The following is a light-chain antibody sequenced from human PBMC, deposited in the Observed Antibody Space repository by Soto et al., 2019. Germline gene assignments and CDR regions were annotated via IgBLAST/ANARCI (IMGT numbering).Light chain of an antibody. CDR3: QQSYSNTQT. J-gene: IGKJ1*01. V-gene: IGKV1-39*01. Sequence: DIQMTQSPSSLSASVGDRVTITCQASQSISTYLNWYQQKPGKAPKLLILVASTLPSGVPSRFSGSGSGTDFTLTISSLQPEDFATYYCQQSYSNTQTFGQGTKVEIK. CDR2: VAS. CDR1: QSISTY.